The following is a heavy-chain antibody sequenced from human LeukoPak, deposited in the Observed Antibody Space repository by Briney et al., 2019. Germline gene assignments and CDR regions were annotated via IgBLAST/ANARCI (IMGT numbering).Heavy chain of an antibody. V-gene: IGHV4-4*07. CDR2: IYSSGST. D-gene: IGHD3-10*01. CDR1: GGSISSYY. Sequence: PSETLSLTCTVSGGSISSYYWSWIRQPAGKGLEWIGRIYSSGSTDYNPSLKSRVTMSVDTSKNKFSLKLSSVTAADTAVYYCARAPGGYGSGSRGAFDIWGQGTMVTVSS. CDR3: ARAPGGYGSGSRGAFDI. J-gene: IGHJ3*02.